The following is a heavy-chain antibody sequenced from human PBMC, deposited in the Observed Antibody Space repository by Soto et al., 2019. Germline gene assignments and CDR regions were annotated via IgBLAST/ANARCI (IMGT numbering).Heavy chain of an antibody. CDR2: IIPILGTP. J-gene: IGHJ4*02. V-gene: IGHV1-69*06. CDR3: ARVAIGAAAGTPGGY. D-gene: IGHD6-13*01. Sequence: QVQLVQSGAEVKKPGSSVKVSCKASGDTFSSYAISWVRQAPGQGLEWMGGIIPILGTPNYAQKFQGRVTITADKSTSTAYMELSSLRSEDTAVYYCARVAIGAAAGTPGGYWGQGTLVTVSS. CDR1: GDTFSSYA.